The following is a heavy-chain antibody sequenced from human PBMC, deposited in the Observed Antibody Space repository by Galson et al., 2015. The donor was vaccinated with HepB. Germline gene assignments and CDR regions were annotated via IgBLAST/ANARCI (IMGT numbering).Heavy chain of an antibody. D-gene: IGHD1-26*01. Sequence: SLRLSCAASGFTVSSNYMSWVRQAPGKGLEWVSVIYSGGSIYYADSVKGRFTISRDNSKNTLYLQMNSLRAEDTAVYYCARFTSGSYGYDGMDVWGRGTTVTVSS. CDR1: GFTVSSNY. V-gene: IGHV3-53*01. J-gene: IGHJ6*02. CDR2: IYSGGSI. CDR3: ARFTSGSYGYDGMDV.